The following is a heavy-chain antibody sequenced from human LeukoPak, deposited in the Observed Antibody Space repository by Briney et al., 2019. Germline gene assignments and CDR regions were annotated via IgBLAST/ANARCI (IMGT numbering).Heavy chain of an antibody. CDR2: IYYTGST. D-gene: IGHD6-6*01. Sequence: PSETLSLTCSVSGGSVSSGSHYWSWIRQSPGKGLEWIGHIYYTGSTNYNPSLQSRVTISVDTSKNQFSLNLNSVTAADTAVYYCARGGAARLHFQNWGQGTLVTVSS. CDR1: GGSVSSGSHY. CDR3: ARGGAARLHFQN. J-gene: IGHJ1*01. V-gene: IGHV4-61*01.